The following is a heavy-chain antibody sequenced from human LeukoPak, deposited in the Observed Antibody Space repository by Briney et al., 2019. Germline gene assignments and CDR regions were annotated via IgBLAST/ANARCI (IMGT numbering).Heavy chain of an antibody. J-gene: IGHJ6*03. CDR1: GFTFRNYV. Sequence: GGSLRLSCAASGFTFRNYVMTSVRQAPGKGLEWVSGISGSGGSIYYADSVKGRFTISRDNSKNTLYLQMNSLRAEDTAIYYCAKELHDFTDYYMDVWGKGTTVTVSS. D-gene: IGHD3-3*01. CDR2: ISGSGGSI. V-gene: IGHV3-23*01. CDR3: AKELHDFTDYYMDV.